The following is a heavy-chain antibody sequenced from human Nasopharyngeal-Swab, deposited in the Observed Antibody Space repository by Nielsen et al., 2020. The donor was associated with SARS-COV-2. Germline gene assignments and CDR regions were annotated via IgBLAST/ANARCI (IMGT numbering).Heavy chain of an antibody. J-gene: IGHJ4*02. CDR2: ISYDGSNK. Sequence: GESLKISCVASGFTFSSYAMHWVRQAPGKGLEWVAVISYDGSNKYYADSVKGRFTISRDNSKNTLYLQMNSLRAEDTAVYYCAREDGDSSPFDYWGQGTLVTVSS. CDR3: AREDGDSSPFDY. D-gene: IGHD4-17*01. V-gene: IGHV3-30-3*01. CDR1: GFTFSSYA.